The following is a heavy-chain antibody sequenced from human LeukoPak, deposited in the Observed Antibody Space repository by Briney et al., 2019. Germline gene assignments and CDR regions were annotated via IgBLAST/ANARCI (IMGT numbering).Heavy chain of an antibody. J-gene: IGHJ3*01. Sequence: NHGESLKISCQTAGYSFTDYWIGWVRQMPGKGLEWMGIIYPGDSDTRYSPSFQGQVTISADKSIRTAYLQWSLKASDTAMYYCARHGRGSRSPNAFDFWGQGTMVTVSS. D-gene: IGHD3-10*01. CDR3: ARHGRGSRSPNAFDF. CDR2: IYPGDSDT. CDR1: GYSFTDYW. V-gene: IGHV5-51*01.